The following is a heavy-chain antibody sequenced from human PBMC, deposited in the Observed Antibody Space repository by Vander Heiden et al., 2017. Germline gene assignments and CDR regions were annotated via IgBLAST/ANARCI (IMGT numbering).Heavy chain of an antibody. J-gene: IGHJ4*02. CDR3: ARSPRFSSGSYGVDS. CDR2: IGTAGDT. CDR1: GFTFSAYD. D-gene: IGHD6-19*01. V-gene: IGHV3-13*01. Sequence: EVHLVESGGGMVQPGGSLRLSGAASGFTFSAYDLSWVRQVTGKGLEWVSAIGTAGDTYYSDSVKGRLTISRENAKNSLFLQMNSLRAGDTAVYYCARSPRFSSGSYGVDSWGQGTQVTVSS.